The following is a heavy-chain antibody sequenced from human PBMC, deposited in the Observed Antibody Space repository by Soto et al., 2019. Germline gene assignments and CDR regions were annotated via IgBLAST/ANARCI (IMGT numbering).Heavy chain of an antibody. CDR1: GGSVNSGDYY. J-gene: IGHJ4*02. CDR2: IFYSGST. D-gene: IGHD3-10*01. CDR3: ARETYLGRGRYTRGFDC. V-gene: IGHV4-30-4*01. Sequence: PSETLSLTCTVSGGSVNSGDYYWSWIRQPPGKGLEWIGYIFYSGSTYYNPSLKSRVAISVDTSNNQFSLKLNSVTAADTAVYYCARETYLGRGRYTRGFDCWGQGTQVTVSS.